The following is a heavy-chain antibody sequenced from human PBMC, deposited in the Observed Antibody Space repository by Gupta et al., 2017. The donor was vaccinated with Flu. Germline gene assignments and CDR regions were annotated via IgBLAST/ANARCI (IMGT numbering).Heavy chain of an antibody. J-gene: IGHJ4*02. CDR3: ARGTYSSSWSSNFDS. Sequence: RGYFWSWIRQSPGKGLEWSGEINRSGSTTYNPSLERRVTISVDASKSQFFLKVTSVTAADTAIYYCARGTYSSSWSSNFDSWGQGTLVTVSS. CDR1: RGYF. CDR2: INRSGST. D-gene: IGHD6-13*01. V-gene: IGHV4-34*01.